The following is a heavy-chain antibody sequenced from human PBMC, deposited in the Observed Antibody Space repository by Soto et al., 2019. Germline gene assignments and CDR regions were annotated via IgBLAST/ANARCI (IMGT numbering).Heavy chain of an antibody. CDR3: AKIGFQKWLLEYYFDN. Sequence: EVQLLESGGDLVRPGGSLRLSCAASGFTFSTYDMGWVGQSPGKGLEWVSSIRASGGSAYYADSVKGRFTISRDNSNNKVFLQMNSVRAEDTAVYYCAKIGFQKWLLEYYFDNWGQGTLVTVSS. CDR2: IRASGGSA. J-gene: IGHJ4*02. CDR1: GFTFSTYD. V-gene: IGHV3-23*01. D-gene: IGHD3-22*01.